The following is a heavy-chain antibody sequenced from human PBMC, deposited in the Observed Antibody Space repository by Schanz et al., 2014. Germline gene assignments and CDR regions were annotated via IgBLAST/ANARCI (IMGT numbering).Heavy chain of an antibody. D-gene: IGHD3-9*01. Sequence: QVQLVQSGAEVKKPGASVKVSCKASGYTFNNHGISWVRQAPGQGLEWMGWISAYNGHTTYAQKFQGRVTMTTDTSTSTAYMELRGLRSDDTAVYYCARETTIITGGAFDVWGQGTMVTVSS. CDR1: GYTFNNHG. V-gene: IGHV1-18*01. CDR2: ISAYNGHT. J-gene: IGHJ3*01. CDR3: ARETTIITGGAFDV.